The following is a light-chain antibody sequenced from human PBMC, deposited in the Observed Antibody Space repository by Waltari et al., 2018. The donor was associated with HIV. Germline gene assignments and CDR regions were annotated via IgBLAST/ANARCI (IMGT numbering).Light chain of an antibody. CDR1: SPNIGAGYD. Sequence: QSVVTQPPSVSGAPGQRVTISCTGRSPNIGAGYDVHWYQQLPGTAPNLLLYGTGNRPSGVPDRFSGSKSGTSASLAITGLQAEDEAEYYCQSYDSSLSGSDVVFGGGTELTVL. V-gene: IGLV1-40*01. CDR3: QSYDSSLSGSDVV. CDR2: GTG. J-gene: IGLJ2*01.